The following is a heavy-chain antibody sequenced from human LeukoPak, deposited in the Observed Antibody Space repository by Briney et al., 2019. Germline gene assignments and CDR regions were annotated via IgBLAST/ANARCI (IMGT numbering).Heavy chain of an antibody. CDR1: GFTFDDYA. Sequence: PGGSLRLSCAASGFTFDDYAMHWVRQAPGKGLEWVSGISWNSGSIGYADSVKGRFTISRDNAKNSLYLQMNSLRAEDTALYYCAKDNLRREYSNSLDWGQGTLVTVSS. V-gene: IGHV3-9*01. D-gene: IGHD6-6*01. CDR3: AKDNLRREYSNSLD. CDR2: ISWNSGSI. J-gene: IGHJ4*02.